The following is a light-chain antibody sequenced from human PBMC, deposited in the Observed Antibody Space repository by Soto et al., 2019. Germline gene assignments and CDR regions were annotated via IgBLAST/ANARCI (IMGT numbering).Light chain of an antibody. J-gene: IGLJ2*01. V-gene: IGLV2-11*01. CDR2: DVS. Sequence: QSALTQPRSVSGSPGQSVTISCTGTSSNVGGYKYVSWYQQHPGKVPKLMMFDVSERPSGVRDRFSGSKSGNTASLSISGLQAEDEADYYCCAYAGSYTVLCGGGTKVTVL. CDR1: SSNVGGYKY. CDR3: CAYAGSYTVL.